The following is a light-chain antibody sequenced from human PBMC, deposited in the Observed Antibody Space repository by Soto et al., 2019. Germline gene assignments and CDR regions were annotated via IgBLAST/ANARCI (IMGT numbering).Light chain of an antibody. CDR3: QQYSDSPQT. CDR2: GAA. CDR1: ESVDSNY. V-gene: IGKV3-20*01. Sequence: EIVLTQSPGTLSLSPGERATLSCRATESVDSNYLAWYQQKPGQAPRLLIYGAASRATGTPDRFSGSGSGPDLILTISRLDPEDSAVYYCQQYSDSPQTFGQGTKVQIK. J-gene: IGKJ1*01.